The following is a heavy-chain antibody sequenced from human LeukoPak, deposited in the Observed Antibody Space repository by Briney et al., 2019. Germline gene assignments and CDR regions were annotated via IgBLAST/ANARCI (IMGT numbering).Heavy chain of an antibody. V-gene: IGHV4-59*01. D-gene: IGHD1-1*01. CDR2: AYHSGIT. CDR3: ARHGGTFDP. J-gene: IGHJ5*02. CDR1: GDSISSYD. Sequence: SETLSLTCTVSGDSISSYDWSWIRESPGKGLECIGYAYHSGITNYNPSLKSRVTLSVDTSESQFSLRLRSVPAADTAIYYCARHGGTFDPWGQGILVTVSS.